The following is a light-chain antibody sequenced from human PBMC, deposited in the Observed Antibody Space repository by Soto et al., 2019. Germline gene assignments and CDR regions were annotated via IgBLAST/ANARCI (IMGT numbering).Light chain of an antibody. J-gene: IGKJ3*01. CDR1: QSISTW. V-gene: IGKV1-5*01. CDR2: HAS. Sequence: GDRVTITCRASQSISTWLAWYQQKPGKAPKLLIYHASTLESGVPSRFSGSGSGTDFTLTISCLQSEDFATYYCQQYYSYPFTFGPGTKVDIK. CDR3: QQYYSYPFT.